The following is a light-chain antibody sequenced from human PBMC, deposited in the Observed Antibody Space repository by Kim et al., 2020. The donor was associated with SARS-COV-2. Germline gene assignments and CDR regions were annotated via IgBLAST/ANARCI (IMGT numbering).Light chain of an antibody. Sequence: SPAESATLACRASQSVSSSYLAWYQQKPGQAPRLLIYGASSRATGIPDRFSGSGSGTDFTLTISRLEPEDFAVYYCQQYGSSPYTFGQGTKLEI. CDR2: GAS. J-gene: IGKJ2*01. V-gene: IGKV3-20*01. CDR1: QSVSSSY. CDR3: QQYGSSPYT.